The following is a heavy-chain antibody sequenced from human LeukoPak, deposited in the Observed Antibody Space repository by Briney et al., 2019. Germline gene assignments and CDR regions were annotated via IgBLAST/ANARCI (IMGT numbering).Heavy chain of an antibody. CDR3: ARSTWGKNAFDI. CDR1: GGSISSGDYY. V-gene: IGHV4-30-4*08. D-gene: IGHD7-27*01. CDR2: IYYSGST. Sequence: SQTLSLTCTVSGGSISSGDYYWSWIRQPPGKGLEWIGYIYYSGSTYHNPSLKSRVTISVDTSKNQFSLKLSSVTAADTAVYYCARSTWGKNAFDIWGQGTMVTVSS. J-gene: IGHJ3*02.